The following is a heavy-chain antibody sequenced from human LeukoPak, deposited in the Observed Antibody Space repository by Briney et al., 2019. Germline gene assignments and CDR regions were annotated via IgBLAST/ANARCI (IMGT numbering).Heavy chain of an antibody. Sequence: SESLSLTCTVSGGSISSYYWSWIRQPPGKGLEWIGIIYFSGSTNYNPSLKSRVTISIDTSKNQFSLKLTSVTAADTAVYYCARDLVTVTKGFDIWGQGTMVSVSS. V-gene: IGHV4-59*01. CDR2: IYFSGST. D-gene: IGHD4-17*01. CDR1: GGSISSYY. CDR3: ARDLVTVTKGFDI. J-gene: IGHJ3*02.